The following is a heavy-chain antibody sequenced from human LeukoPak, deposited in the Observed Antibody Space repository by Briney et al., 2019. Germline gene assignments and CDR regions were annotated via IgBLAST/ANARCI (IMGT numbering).Heavy chain of an antibody. V-gene: IGHV1-69*13. CDR1: GGTFSSYA. CDR2: IIPIFGTA. CDR3: ARAFDNYDAFDI. J-gene: IGHJ3*02. D-gene: IGHD5-24*01. Sequence: GASVKVSCKASGGTFSSYAISWVRQAPGQGLEWMGGIIPIFGTANYAQKFQGRVTITADESTSTAYMELSSLRSEDTAVCYCARAFDNYDAFDIWGQGTMVTVSS.